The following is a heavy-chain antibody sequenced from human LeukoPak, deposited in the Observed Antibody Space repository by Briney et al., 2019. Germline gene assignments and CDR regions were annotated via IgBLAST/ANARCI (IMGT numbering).Heavy chain of an antibody. V-gene: IGHV3-23*01. Sequence: GGSLRLSCAASGFTFSSYAMSWVRQAPGKGLEWVSAISGSGGSTYYADSVKGRFTISRDNSKNTQYLQMNSLRAEDTAVYYCAKMIVLRYFDWLGYFDLWGRGTLVTVSS. D-gene: IGHD3-9*01. CDR3: AKMIVLRYFDWLGYFDL. CDR1: GFTFSSYA. CDR2: ISGSGGST. J-gene: IGHJ2*01.